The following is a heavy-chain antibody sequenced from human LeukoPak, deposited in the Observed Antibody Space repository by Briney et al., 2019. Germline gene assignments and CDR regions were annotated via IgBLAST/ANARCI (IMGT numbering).Heavy chain of an antibody. CDR2: IKSKTDGGTT. V-gene: IGHV3-15*01. CDR1: GFTFTNAW. CDR3: TTGGSYYSY. Sequence: GGPLRLSCAVSGFTFTNAWMSWVRQAPGKGLEWVGRIKSKTDGGTTDFAAPVNGRFTISRDDSKNTLYLQMNSLKTEDTAVYYCTTGGSYYSYWGQGTLVTVSS. J-gene: IGHJ4*02. D-gene: IGHD1-26*01.